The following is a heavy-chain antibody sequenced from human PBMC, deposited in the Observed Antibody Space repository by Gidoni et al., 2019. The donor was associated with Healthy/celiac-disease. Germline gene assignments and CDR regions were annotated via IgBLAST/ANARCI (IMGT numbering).Heavy chain of an antibody. CDR3: ARDRGCTGGVCYVYYYGMDV. Sequence: EVQLVESGGGLVKPGGSLRLSCAASGFTFSSYSINWVRQAPGKGLEWVSSISSSSSYIYYADSVKGRFTISRDNAKNSLYLQMNSLRAEDTAVYYCARDRGCTGGVCYVYYYGMDVWGQGTTVTVSS. V-gene: IGHV3-21*01. D-gene: IGHD2-8*02. CDR2: ISSSSSYI. CDR1: GFTFSSYS. J-gene: IGHJ6*02.